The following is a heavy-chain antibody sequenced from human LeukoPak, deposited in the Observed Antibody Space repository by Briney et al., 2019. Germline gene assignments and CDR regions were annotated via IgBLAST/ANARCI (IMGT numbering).Heavy chain of an antibody. V-gene: IGHV4-34*01. CDR2: INHSRST. CDR1: GGSFSGYY. Sequence: SETLSLTCAVYGGSFSGYYWSWIRQPPGKGLEWIGEINHSRSTNYNPSLKSRVTISVDTSKNQFSLKLSSVTAADTAVYYCARGRITFGGVIAGLDYWGQGTLVTVSS. J-gene: IGHJ4*02. D-gene: IGHD3-16*02. CDR3: ARGRITFGGVIAGLDY.